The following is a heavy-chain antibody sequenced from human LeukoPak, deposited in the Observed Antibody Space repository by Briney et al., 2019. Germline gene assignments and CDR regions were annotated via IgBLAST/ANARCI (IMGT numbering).Heavy chain of an antibody. V-gene: IGHV6-1*01. CDR1: GDNVSSNSAA. CDR2: TYYRSKWYN. Sequence: PSQTLSLTCAISGDNVSSNSAAWNWIRQSPSRGLEWLGRTYYRSKWYNDYAVSVKSRITINPDTSKNQFSLQLNSVTPEDTAIYYCAFYSSSSTGLDCWGQGTLVTVSS. J-gene: IGHJ4*02. CDR3: AFYSSSSTGLDC. D-gene: IGHD6-6*01.